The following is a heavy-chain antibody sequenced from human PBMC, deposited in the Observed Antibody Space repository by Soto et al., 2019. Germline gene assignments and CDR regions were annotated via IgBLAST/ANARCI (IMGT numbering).Heavy chain of an antibody. J-gene: IGHJ5*02. CDR3: ARDLEYQPQYP. CDR2: VSAYNGNT. V-gene: IGHV1-18*04. Sequence: ASVKVSCKASGYTFNSYGISWVRQAPGQGLEWMGWVSAYNGNTNYAQKVQGRVTMTTDTSTSTAYMELRSLRSDDTAVYYCARDLEYQPQYPWGQGTLVTVSS. D-gene: IGHD2-2*01. CDR1: GYTFNSYG.